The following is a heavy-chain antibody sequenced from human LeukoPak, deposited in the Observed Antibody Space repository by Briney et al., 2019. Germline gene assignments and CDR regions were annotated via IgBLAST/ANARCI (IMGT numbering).Heavy chain of an antibody. J-gene: IGHJ4*02. CDR2: ISGSGGST. CDR3: AKALYDSSGYQYFDY. CDR1: GFTFSSYA. D-gene: IGHD3-22*01. Sequence: GGSLRLSCAASGFTFSSYAMSWVRQAPGKGLEWVSAISGSGGSTYYADSVKGRFTVSRDNSKNTLYLQMNSLRAEDTAVYYCAKALYDSSGYQYFDYWGQGTLVTVSS. V-gene: IGHV3-23*01.